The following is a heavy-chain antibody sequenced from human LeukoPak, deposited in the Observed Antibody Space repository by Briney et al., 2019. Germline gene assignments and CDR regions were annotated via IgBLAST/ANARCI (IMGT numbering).Heavy chain of an antibody. V-gene: IGHV4-34*01. J-gene: IGHJ4*02. CDR1: GGSFSGYY. Sequence: SETLSLTCAVYGGSFSGYYWSWIRQPPGKGLEWMGEINHSGSTNYNPSLQSRVTISVDTSKNQFSLKLSSVTAADTAVYYCARAGVGIAARPFDYWGQGTLVTVSS. D-gene: IGHD6-6*01. CDR3: ARAGVGIAARPFDY. CDR2: INHSGST.